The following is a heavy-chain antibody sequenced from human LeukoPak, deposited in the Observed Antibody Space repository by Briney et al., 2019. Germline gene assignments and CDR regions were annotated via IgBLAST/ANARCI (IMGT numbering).Heavy chain of an antibody. J-gene: IGHJ5*02. V-gene: IGHV1-46*01. D-gene: IGHD2-2*02. Sequence: ASVKVSCKASGYTFTSYYMHWVRQAPGQGLEWMGIINPSGGSTSYAQKFQGRVTMTRDTSTSTVYMELSSLRSEDTAVYYCARDLVGGLGYCSSTSCYTPWFDPWGQGTLVTVSS. CDR2: INPSGGST. CDR1: GYTFTSYY. CDR3: ARDLVGGLGYCSSTSCYTPWFDP.